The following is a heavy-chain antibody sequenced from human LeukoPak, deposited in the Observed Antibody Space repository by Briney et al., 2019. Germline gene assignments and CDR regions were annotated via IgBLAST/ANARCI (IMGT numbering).Heavy chain of an antibody. CDR3: AKQYCSGGSCYSHYFDY. D-gene: IGHD2-15*01. J-gene: IGHJ4*02. CDR1: GFTFDDYA. CDR2: ISGDGGST. Sequence: PGGSLRLSCAASGFTFDDYAMHWGRQAPGKGLEWVSLISGDGGSTYYADSVKGRFTISRDNSKNSLYLQMNSLRTEDTALYYCAKQYCSGGSCYSHYFDYWGQGTLVTVSS. V-gene: IGHV3-43*02.